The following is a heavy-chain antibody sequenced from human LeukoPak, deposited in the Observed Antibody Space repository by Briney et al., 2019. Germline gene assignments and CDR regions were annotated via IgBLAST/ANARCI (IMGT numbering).Heavy chain of an antibody. J-gene: IGHJ4*02. CDR1: GASISSGNYY. CDR3: ARGIRGRGHFDY. V-gene: IGHV4-61*02. CDR2: IYTTGRT. Sequence: SQTLSLTCTVSGASISSGNYYWTWIRQPAGKGLEWIGRIYTTGRTNYNPSLKSRVTISVDTSKNQFSLKLSSVTAADTAVYYCARGIRGRGHFDYWGQGTLVTVSS. D-gene: IGHD5-18*01.